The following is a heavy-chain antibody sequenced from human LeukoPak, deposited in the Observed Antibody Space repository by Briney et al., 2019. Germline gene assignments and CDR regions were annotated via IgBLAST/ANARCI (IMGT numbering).Heavy chain of an antibody. CDR2: INWNGGST. Sequence: GGSLRLSCAASGFTFDDYGMSWVRQAPGKGLEWVSGINWNGGSTGYADSVKGRFTISRDNAKNSLYLQMNSLRAEDTAVYYCARTYYDILTGYNPYFDYWGQGTLVTVSS. J-gene: IGHJ4*02. D-gene: IGHD3-9*01. V-gene: IGHV3-20*04. CDR1: GFTFDDYG. CDR3: ARTYYDILTGYNPYFDY.